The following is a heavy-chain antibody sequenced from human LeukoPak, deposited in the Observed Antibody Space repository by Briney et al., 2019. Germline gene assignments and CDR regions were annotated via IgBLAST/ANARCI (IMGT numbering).Heavy chain of an antibody. D-gene: IGHD3-22*01. CDR3: AKDRLPLSSAYYYVPFDY. CDR1: RFTFSSYA. CDR2: ISGSGGST. J-gene: IGHJ4*02. Sequence: QPGASLRLSCAASRFTFSSYAMSWVRQAPGKGLEWVPAISGSGGSTYYADSVKGRFTISRDNSKNTLYLQMNSLRAEDTAVYYCAKDRLPLSSAYYYVPFDYWGQGTLVTVSS. V-gene: IGHV3-23*01.